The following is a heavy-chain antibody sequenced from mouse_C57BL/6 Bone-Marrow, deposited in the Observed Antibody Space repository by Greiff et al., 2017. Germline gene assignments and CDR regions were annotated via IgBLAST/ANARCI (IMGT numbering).Heavy chain of an antibody. CDR1: GYTFTSYG. J-gene: IGHJ2*01. D-gene: IGHD1-1*01. CDR2: IYPRSGNT. V-gene: IGHV1-81*01. Sequence: VQLQQSGAELARPGASVKLSCKASGYTFTSYGISWVKQRTGQGLEWIGEIYPRSGNTYYNEKFKGKATMTADKTSSTAYMELRSLTSEDSAVYYCARERVYGSSAYYFDYWGQGTTLTVSS. CDR3: ARERVYGSSAYYFDY.